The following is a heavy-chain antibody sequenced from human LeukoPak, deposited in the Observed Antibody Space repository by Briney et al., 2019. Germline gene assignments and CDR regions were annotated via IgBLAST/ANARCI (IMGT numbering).Heavy chain of an antibody. CDR3: ARELLGAPTPGAY. D-gene: IGHD1-26*01. V-gene: IGHV4-59*01. J-gene: IGHJ4*02. CDR1: GGSISSYY. Sequence: SETLSLTCTVSGGSISSYYWSWIRQPPGKGLEWIGYIYYSGSTNYNPSLKSRVTISVDTSKNQFSLNLSSVTAADTAVYYCARELLGAPTPGAYWGQGTRVAVSS. CDR2: IYYSGST.